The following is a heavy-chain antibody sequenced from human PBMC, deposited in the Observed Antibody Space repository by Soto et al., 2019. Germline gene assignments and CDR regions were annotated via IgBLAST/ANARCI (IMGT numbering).Heavy chain of an antibody. CDR2: IIPMFGKP. J-gene: IGHJ6*02. CDR1: GGTFRSYA. D-gene: IGHD2-8*01. V-gene: IGHV1-69*01. CDR3: ARSMENNYFYCMDV. Sequence: QVQLVQSGAEVREPGSSVKVSCEASGGTFRSYAINWVRQAPGQGLEWMGGIIPMFGKPNYAEKFLVRVTDRADESSRTAYMEVTTLKSEDTAVYYCARSMENNYFYCMDVWGLGTTDTVSS.